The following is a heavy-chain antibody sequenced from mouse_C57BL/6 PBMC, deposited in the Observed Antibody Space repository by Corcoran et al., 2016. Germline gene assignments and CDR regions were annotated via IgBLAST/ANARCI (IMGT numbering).Heavy chain of an antibody. V-gene: IGHV3-6*01. Sequence: DVQLQESGPGLVKPSQSLSLTCSVTGYSITSGYYWNWIRQFPGNKLKWIGYISYYGSNNYNPSLKNRISITRDTSKNQFFLKLNSVTTEDTATYYCARGGTTVFDYWGQGTTLTVSS. D-gene: IGHD1-1*01. CDR3: ARGGTTVFDY. CDR2: ISYYGSN. J-gene: IGHJ2*01. CDR1: GYSITSGYY.